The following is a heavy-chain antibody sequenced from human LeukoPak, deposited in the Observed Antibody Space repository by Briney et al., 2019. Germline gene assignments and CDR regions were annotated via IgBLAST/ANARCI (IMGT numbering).Heavy chain of an antibody. CDR2: INHSGST. V-gene: IGHV4-34*01. J-gene: IGHJ4*02. CDR3: AIGYSYGYAY. D-gene: IGHD5-18*01. Sequence: SETLSLTCAVYGGSFSGYYWSWIRQPPGKGLEWIGEINHSGSTNYNPSLKSRVTISVDTSKNQFSLKLSSVTAAATAVYYCAIGYSYGYAYWGQGTLVTVSS. CDR1: GGSFSGYY.